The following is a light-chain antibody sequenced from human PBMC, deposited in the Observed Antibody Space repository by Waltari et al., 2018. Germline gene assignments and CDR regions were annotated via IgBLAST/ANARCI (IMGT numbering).Light chain of an antibody. J-gene: IGLJ2*01. CDR3: QSYDTSLRSSV. Sequence: QSVLTQPPSVSGAPGQRVTISCTGSSSDMGAAYDVHWYQQIPGTAPKLLIYRNTNRPSGVPDRFSGSKSGTSASLAITGLQAEDEADYYCQSYDTSLRSSVFGGGTKLTVL. V-gene: IGLV1-40*01. CDR1: SSDMGAAYD. CDR2: RNT.